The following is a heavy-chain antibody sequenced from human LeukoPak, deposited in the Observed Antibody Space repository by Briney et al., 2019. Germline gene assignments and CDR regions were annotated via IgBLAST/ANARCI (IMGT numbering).Heavy chain of an antibody. CDR3: ARSTVAGTIQY. D-gene: IGHD6-19*01. V-gene: IGHV3-21*01. J-gene: IGHJ1*01. Sequence: GGSLRLSCVTSGFTFSTFSMNWVRQAPGRGLEWVSYISNNGRSIHYADSAKGRFTISRDSPRSSLFLQLNSLRADDSALYFCARSTVAGTIQYWGQGTLVVVSS. CDR1: GFTFSTFS. CDR2: ISNNGRSI.